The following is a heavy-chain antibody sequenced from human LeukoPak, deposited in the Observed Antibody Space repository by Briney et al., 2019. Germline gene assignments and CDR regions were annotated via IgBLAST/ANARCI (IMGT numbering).Heavy chain of an antibody. Sequence: PGGSLRLSWAASGFNFNTYTMNWVRQAPGKGLEWVSSISSDSSYIYYADAVHGRFTVSRDNAKYSLYLQMNSLRAEDTAVYYCARELTGYSSGWSEYWGQGTLVTVSS. V-gene: IGHV3-21*04. CDR1: GFNFNTYT. CDR3: ARELTGYSSGWSEY. CDR2: ISSDSSYI. D-gene: IGHD6-19*01. J-gene: IGHJ4*02.